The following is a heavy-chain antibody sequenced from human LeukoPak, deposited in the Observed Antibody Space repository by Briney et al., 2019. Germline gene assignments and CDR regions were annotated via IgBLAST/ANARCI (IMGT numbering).Heavy chain of an antibody. Sequence: PGGSLRLSCAASGFTFSNAWMSWVRQAPGKGLEWVGRIKSKTDGGATDYAAPVKGRFTISRDDSKNTLYLQMNSLKTEDTAVYYCTTAPPGYCSSTSCPDYWGQGTLVTVSS. CDR2: IKSKTDGGAT. V-gene: IGHV3-15*01. CDR1: GFTFSNAW. CDR3: TTAPPGYCSSTSCPDY. J-gene: IGHJ4*02. D-gene: IGHD2-2*01.